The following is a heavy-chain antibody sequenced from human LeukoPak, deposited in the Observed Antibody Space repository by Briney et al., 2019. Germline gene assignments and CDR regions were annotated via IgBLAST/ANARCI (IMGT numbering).Heavy chain of an antibody. V-gene: IGHV3-23*01. CDR3: AKFRYDSSGYFDY. Sequence: PGGSLRLSCAASGFTFSSYAMSWVRQAPGKGLEWVSAISGSGGSTYYADSVKGRFTISRDNSKTSLYLQMTRLRAEDTAVYYCAKFRYDSSGYFDYWGQGTLVTVSS. J-gene: IGHJ4*02. D-gene: IGHD3-22*01. CDR1: GFTFSSYA. CDR2: ISGSGGST.